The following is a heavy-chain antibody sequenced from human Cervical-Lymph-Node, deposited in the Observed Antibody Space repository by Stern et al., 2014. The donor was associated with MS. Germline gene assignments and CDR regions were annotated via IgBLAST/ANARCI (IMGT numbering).Heavy chain of an antibody. CDR1: GFTISYYS. D-gene: IGHD3-10*01. CDR2: ISRSTKLI. CDR3: ARGGGVEADH. J-gene: IGHJ4*02. V-gene: IGHV3-21*06. Sequence: EVQLVESGGGLVKPGGSLRLSCAASGFTISYYSMMWVRPAPGKGLEWVSSISRSTKLIYYADSVTGRFTISRDDGNNSLYMQMHSLRAEDTAIYYCARGGGVEADHWGQGTLVTVSS.